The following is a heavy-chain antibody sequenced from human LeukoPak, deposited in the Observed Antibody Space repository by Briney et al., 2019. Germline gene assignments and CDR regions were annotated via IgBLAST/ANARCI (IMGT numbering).Heavy chain of an antibody. V-gene: IGHV1-8*01. D-gene: IGHD3-3*01. J-gene: IGHJ5*02. CDR1: GFTFTNYD. Sequence: GASVKVSCKASGFTFTNYDINWMRQATGQGLEWMGWMNPKSGSAGYAQKFQGRVTMTRNTSISTAYMELSSLRSEDTAIYYCARNLDLSGYYMWFDPWDQGTLVTVSS. CDR2: MNPKSGSA. CDR3: ARNLDLSGYYMWFDP.